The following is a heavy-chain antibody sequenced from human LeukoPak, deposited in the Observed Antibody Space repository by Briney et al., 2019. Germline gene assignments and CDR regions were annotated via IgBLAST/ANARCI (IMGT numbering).Heavy chain of an antibody. CDR2: INPNSGGT. D-gene: IGHD6-19*01. Sequence: ASVKVSCKASGYTFTGYCMHWVRQAPGQGLEWMGWINPNSGGTNYAQKFQGRVTMTRDTSISTAYMELSRLRSDDTAVYYCARDPSEYSSGWSPRDYWGQGTLVTVSS. CDR3: ARDPSEYSSGWSPRDY. CDR1: GYTFTGYC. J-gene: IGHJ4*02. V-gene: IGHV1-2*02.